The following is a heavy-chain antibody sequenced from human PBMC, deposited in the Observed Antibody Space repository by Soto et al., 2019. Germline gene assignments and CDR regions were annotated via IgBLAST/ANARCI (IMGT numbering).Heavy chain of an antibody. V-gene: IGHV3-33*01. Sequence: PGGSLRLSCAASGFTFSSYGMHWVRQAPGKGLEWVAVIWYDGSNKYYADSVKGRFTISRDNSKNTLYLQMNSLRAEDTAVYYCARGLRGSDAFDIWGQGTMVTVSS. J-gene: IGHJ3*02. CDR2: IWYDGSNK. CDR1: GFTFSSYG. CDR3: ARGLRGSDAFDI. D-gene: IGHD3-16*01.